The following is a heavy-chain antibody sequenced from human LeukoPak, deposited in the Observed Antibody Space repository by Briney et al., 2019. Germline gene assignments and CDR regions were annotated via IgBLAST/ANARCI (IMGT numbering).Heavy chain of an antibody. J-gene: IGHJ6*02. CDR1: GGSFSGYY. CDR3: ARGAGRGVPYGMDV. V-gene: IGHV4-34*01. D-gene: IGHD3-10*01. CDR2: INHSGST. Sequence: SETLSLTCAVYGGSFSGYYWSWIRQPPGKGLEWIGEINHSGSTNCNPSLKSRVTISVDTSKNQFSLKLSSVTAADTAVYYCARGAGRGVPYGMDVWGQGTTVTVSS.